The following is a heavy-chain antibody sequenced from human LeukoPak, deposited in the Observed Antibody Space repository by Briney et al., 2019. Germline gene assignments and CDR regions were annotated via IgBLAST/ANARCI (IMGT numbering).Heavy chain of an antibody. J-gene: IGHJ4*02. Sequence: GGTLRLSCAASGFTFSSYGVSWVRQAPRKGLEWVSGVSVSGHRTYYADSVKGRFTISRDNSKNTLYLQMNSLRAEDTAVYYCAKDWGEYFDYVWGSFTSFDFWGQGTLVTVSS. CDR2: VSVSGHRT. CDR3: AKDWGEYFDYVWGSFTSFDF. D-gene: IGHD3-16*01. CDR1: GFTFSSYG. V-gene: IGHV3-23*01.